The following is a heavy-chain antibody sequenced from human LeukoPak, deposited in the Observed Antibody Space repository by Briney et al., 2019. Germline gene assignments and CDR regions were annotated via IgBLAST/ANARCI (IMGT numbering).Heavy chain of an antibody. J-gene: IGHJ4*02. CDR1: GYTFTSYG. Sequence: ASVKVSCKASGYTFTSYGISWVRQAPGQGLEWMGWISAYNGNTNYAQKVQGRVTMTTDTSTSTAYMELRSLRSDDTALYYCARVVCSTTNCYYYFDYWGKGTLVSVSS. D-gene: IGHD2-2*01. CDR2: ISAYNGNT. V-gene: IGHV1-18*01. CDR3: ARVVCSTTNCYYYFDY.